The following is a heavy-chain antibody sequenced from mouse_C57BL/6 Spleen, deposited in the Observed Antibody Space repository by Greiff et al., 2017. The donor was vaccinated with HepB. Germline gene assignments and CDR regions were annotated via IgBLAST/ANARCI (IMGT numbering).Heavy chain of an antibody. CDR3: ARGNWDGSAWFAY. CDR2: FHPYNDDT. Sequence: QVQLKESGAELVKPGASVKMSCKASGYTFTTYPIEWMKQNHGKSLEWIGNFHPYNDDTKYNEKFKGKATLTVEKSSRTVYLELSRLTSDDSAVYYCARGNWDGSAWFAYWGQGTLVTVSA. V-gene: IGHV1-47*01. CDR1: GYTFTTYP. D-gene: IGHD4-1*01. J-gene: IGHJ3*01.